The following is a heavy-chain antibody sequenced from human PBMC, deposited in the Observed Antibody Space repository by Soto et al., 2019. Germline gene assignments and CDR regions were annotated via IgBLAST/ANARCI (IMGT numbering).Heavy chain of an antibody. D-gene: IGHD3-10*01. J-gene: IGHJ4*02. CDR3: AKDLLVFGLTNTYSHAIFRDY. CDR2: ISGGGGTT. Sequence: EVQLLDSGGGLVQPGGSLRLSCAASGFTFSSYAMGWVRQAPEKGLEWVSAISGGGGTTYYADSVKGRFTISRDNSKNTLYLQMNSLRAEDTAVYYCAKDLLVFGLTNTYSHAIFRDYWGQGTLVTVSS. CDR1: GFTFSSYA. V-gene: IGHV3-23*01.